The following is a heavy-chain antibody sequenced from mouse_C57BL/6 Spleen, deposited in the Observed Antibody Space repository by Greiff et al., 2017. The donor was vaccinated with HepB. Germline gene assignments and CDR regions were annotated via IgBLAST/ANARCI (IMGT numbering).Heavy chain of an antibody. CDR1: GFTFSDYG. CDR2: ISSGSSTI. Sequence: VQLKESGGGLVKPGGSLKLSCAASGFTFSDYGMHWVRQAPEKGLEWVAYISSGSSTIYYADTVKGRFTISRDNAKNTLFLQMTSLRSEDTAMYYCARPGYYGSRGAMDYWGQGTSVTVSS. V-gene: IGHV5-17*01. D-gene: IGHD1-1*01. J-gene: IGHJ4*01. CDR3: ARPGYYGSRGAMDY.